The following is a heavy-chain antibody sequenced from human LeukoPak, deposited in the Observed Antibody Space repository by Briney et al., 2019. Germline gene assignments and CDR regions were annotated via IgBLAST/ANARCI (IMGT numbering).Heavy chain of an antibody. D-gene: IGHD2-2*01. V-gene: IGHV3-7*01. CDR3: AREIGYCSSTSCDFYYYYGMDV. CDR2: IKQDGSEK. J-gene: IGHJ6*02. Sequence: GGSLRLSCAASGFTFSSYWMSWVRQAPGKGLEWVANIKQDGSEKYYVDSVRGRFTISRDNSKNTLYLQMNSLRAEDTAVYYCAREIGYCSSTSCDFYYYYGMDVWGQGTTVTVSS. CDR1: GFTFSSYW.